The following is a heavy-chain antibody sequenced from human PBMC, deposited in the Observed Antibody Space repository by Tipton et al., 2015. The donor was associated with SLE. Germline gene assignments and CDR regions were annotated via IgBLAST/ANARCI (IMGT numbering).Heavy chain of an antibody. J-gene: IGHJ4*02. CDR2: INHSGST. D-gene: IGHD6-19*01. CDR1: GGSFSGYY. CDR3: ASFVAGHYFDY. V-gene: IGHV4-34*01. Sequence: TLSLTCAVYGGSFSGYYWSWIRQPPGKGLEWIGEINHSGSTNYNPSLKSRVTILVDRSKKQFSLNLSSVTAADTAVYYCASFVAGHYFDYWGQGTLVTVSS.